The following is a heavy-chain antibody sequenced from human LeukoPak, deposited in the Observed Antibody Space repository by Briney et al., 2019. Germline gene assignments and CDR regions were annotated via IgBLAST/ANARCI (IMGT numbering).Heavy chain of an antibody. J-gene: IGHJ6*02. V-gene: IGHV1-18*01. D-gene: IGHD7-27*01. Sequence: ASVKVSCKASGYTFTSYGISWVRQASGQGLEWMGWISAYNGNTNYAQKLQGRVTMTTDTSTSTAYMELRSLRSDDTAVYYCARDADPGEPNYYYYGMDVWGQGTTVTVSS. CDR2: ISAYNGNT. CDR1: GYTFTSYG. CDR3: ARDADPGEPNYYYYGMDV.